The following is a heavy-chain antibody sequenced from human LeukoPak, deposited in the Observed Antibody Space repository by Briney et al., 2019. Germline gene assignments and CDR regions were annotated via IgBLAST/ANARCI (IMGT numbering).Heavy chain of an antibody. J-gene: IGHJ4*02. CDR2: ITGSGGNT. V-gene: IGHV3-23*01. CDR1: GFTFNYHA. CDR3: AKWGDYDVLTGYYVSDY. D-gene: IGHD3-9*01. Sequence: GGSLRLSCAASGFTFNYHAMSWVRQAPGKGLEWVSAITGSGGNTYYADSVKGRFTISRDNSKNTVFLQMNSLRAEDTAVYYCAKWGDYDVLTGYYVSDYWGQGTLVTVSS.